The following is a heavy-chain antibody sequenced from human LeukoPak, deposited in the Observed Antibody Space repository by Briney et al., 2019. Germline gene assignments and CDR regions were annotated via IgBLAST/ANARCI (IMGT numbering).Heavy chain of an antibody. D-gene: IGHD5-24*01. Sequence: SETLSLTCTVSGGSISSYYWSWIRQPPGKGLEWIGYIYYSGSTNYNPSLKSRVTISVDTSKNQFSLKLSSVTAADTAVYYCARDRFIDGYNLAYYYGMDVWGQGTTVTVSS. CDR3: ARDRFIDGYNLAYYYGMDV. V-gene: IGHV4-59*01. J-gene: IGHJ6*02. CDR2: IYYSGST. CDR1: GGSISSYY.